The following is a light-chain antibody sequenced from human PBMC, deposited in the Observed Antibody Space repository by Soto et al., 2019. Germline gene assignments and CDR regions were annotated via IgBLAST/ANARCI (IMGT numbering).Light chain of an antibody. V-gene: IGKV3-11*01. J-gene: IGKJ3*01. Sequence: DIVLTQSQATLSLSPGERATLSCRASQSVSRDFAWYQQKPGQAPRLIIYDASNRATGIPARFSGSGAGTDFALTINSLQTEDFAVYDCQHRHNFGPGTLVDFK. CDR3: QHRHN. CDR1: QSVSRD. CDR2: DAS.